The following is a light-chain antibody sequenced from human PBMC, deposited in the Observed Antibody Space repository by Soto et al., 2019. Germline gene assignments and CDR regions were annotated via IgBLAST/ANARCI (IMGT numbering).Light chain of an antibody. J-gene: IGKJ1*01. Sequence: DIHMTQSPSTLSVSVVDIVSITCRASQTISSWLAWYQQKPGKAPKLLIYAASSLQSGVPSRFGGSGSGTDFTLTISSLQPEDFATYYCQQSYSTPWTFGQGTKVDIK. CDR2: AAS. CDR1: QTISSW. V-gene: IGKV1-39*01. CDR3: QQSYSTPWT.